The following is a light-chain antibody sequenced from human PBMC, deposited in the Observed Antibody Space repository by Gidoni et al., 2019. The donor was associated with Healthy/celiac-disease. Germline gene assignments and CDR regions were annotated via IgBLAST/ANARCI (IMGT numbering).Light chain of an antibody. CDR3: QSYDSSLSAYVV. CDR1: SSNIGAGYE. CDR2: GNS. Sequence: QSVLTQPPPDSAAPGQRVTISCTGSSSNIGAGYEVHWYQQRPGTAPKLLIYGNSNRPSGVPDRFSGSKSGTSASVAITWLQAEDEADYYCQSYDSSLSAYVVFGGGTKLTVL. V-gene: IGLV1-40*01. J-gene: IGLJ2*01.